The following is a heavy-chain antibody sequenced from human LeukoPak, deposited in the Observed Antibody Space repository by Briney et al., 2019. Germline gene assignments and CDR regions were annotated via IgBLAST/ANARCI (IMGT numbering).Heavy chain of an antibody. D-gene: IGHD4-17*01. CDR3: ATVRASHYGDWYFDS. V-gene: IGHV4-38-2*02. Sequence: PSETLSLTCTVSTNSMSSDHYRGWIRQPPGPGLEWIGNVDPSGNTYYNPSLKSRAAISLDTSKKQFSLNLTPVTAADTAVYYCATVRASHYGDWYFDSWGHGTRVTVSS. CDR1: TNSMSSDHY. CDR2: VDPSGNT. J-gene: IGHJ4*01.